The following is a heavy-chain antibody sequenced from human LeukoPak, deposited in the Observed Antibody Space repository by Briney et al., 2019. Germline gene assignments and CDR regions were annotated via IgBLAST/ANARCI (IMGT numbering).Heavy chain of an antibody. CDR3: VRGVGTN. D-gene: IGHD2-2*01. J-gene: IGHJ4*02. CDR1: GFTFSTNW. V-gene: IGHV3-74*01. Sequence: GGSLRLSCAASGFTFSTNWMHWVRQGPGKGLVWVSRINTDGSITGYADSVKGRFTISRDNAKNTLYLQMNSLRAEDTAVYYCVRGVGTNWGQGTLVTVSS. CDR2: INTDGSIT.